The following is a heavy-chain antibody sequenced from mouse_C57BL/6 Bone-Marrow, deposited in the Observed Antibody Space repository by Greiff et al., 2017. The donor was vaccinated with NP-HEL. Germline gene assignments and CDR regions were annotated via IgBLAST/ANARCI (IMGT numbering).Heavy chain of an antibody. CDR3: ATGAPAWFAY. V-gene: IGHV1-81*01. Sequence: VQLQQSGAELARPGASVKLSCKASGYTFTSYGISWVKQRTGQGLEWIGEIYPRSGNTYYNEKFKGKATLTADKSSSTAYMELRSLTSEDSAVYFCATGAPAWFAYWGQGTLGTVSA. J-gene: IGHJ3*01. CDR1: GYTFTSYG. CDR2: IYPRSGNT.